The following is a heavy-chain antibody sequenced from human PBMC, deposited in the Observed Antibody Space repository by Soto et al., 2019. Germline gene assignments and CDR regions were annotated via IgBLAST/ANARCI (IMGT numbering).Heavy chain of an antibody. CDR1: GFTFSSYA. V-gene: IGHV3-64*04. Sequence: GGSLRLSCSASGFTFSSYAMHWVRQAPGKGLEYVSAISSNGGSTNYAQKLQGRVTMTTDTSTSTAYMELRSLRSDDTAVYYCATAEGLITISGVVIQEFDYWGQGTLVTVSS. D-gene: IGHD3-3*01. J-gene: IGHJ4*02. CDR3: ATAEGLITISGVVIQEFDY. CDR2: ISSNGGST.